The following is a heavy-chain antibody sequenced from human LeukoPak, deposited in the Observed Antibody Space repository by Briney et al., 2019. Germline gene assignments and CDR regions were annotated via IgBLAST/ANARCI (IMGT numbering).Heavy chain of an antibody. CDR2: IYSGGST. CDR1: GFTVSSNY. CDR3: AGDTAMAPFDY. Sequence: GGSLRLSCAASGFTVSSNYMSWVRQAPGKGLEWVSVIYSGGSTYYAGSVKGRFTISRDNSKNTLYLQMNSLRAEDTAVYYCAGDTAMAPFDYWGQGTLVTVSS. V-gene: IGHV3-66*02. J-gene: IGHJ4*02. D-gene: IGHD5-18*01.